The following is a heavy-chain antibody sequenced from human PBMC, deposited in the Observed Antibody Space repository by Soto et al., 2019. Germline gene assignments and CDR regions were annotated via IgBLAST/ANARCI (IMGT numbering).Heavy chain of an antibody. D-gene: IGHD6-6*01. CDR2: IYYSGST. CDR1: GGSISSYY. V-gene: IGHV4-59*08. J-gene: IGHJ4*02. CDR3: AKTLEYSSSSLVY. Sequence: SETLSLTCTVSGGSISSYYWSWIRQPPGKGLEWIGYIYYSGSTNYNPSLKSRVTISVDTSKNQFSLKLSSVTAADTAVYYCAKTLEYSSSSLVYWGQGTLVTVSS.